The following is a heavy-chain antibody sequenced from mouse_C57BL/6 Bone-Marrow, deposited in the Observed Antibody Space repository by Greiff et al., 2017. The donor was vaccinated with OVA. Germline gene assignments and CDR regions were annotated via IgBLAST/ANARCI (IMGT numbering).Heavy chain of an antibody. D-gene: IGHD3-1*01. V-gene: IGHV5-4*01. CDR2: ISDGGSYT. Sequence: EVKLVESGGGLVKPGGSLKLSCAASGFTFSSYAMSWVRQTPEKRLAWVATISDGGSYTYYPDNVKGRFTISRDNAKNNLYLHMSHLKSEDTAMYDCARDGNSPSGVDYWGQGTTLTVSS. J-gene: IGHJ2*01. CDR3: ARDGNSPSGVDY. CDR1: GFTFSSYA.